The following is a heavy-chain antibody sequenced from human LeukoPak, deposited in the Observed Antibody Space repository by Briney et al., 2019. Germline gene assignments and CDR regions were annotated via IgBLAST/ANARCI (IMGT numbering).Heavy chain of an antibody. CDR1: GFTFSSYA. CDR2: ISGSGGST. V-gene: IGHV3-23*01. D-gene: IGHD2-15*01. Sequence: PGGSLRLSCAASGFTFSSYAMSWVRQAPGKGLEWVSAISGSGGSTYYADSVKGRFTISRDNSKNTLYLQMNSLRAEGTAVYYCARVGDCSGGSCYTRPYYYYYYMDVWGKGTTVTVSS. CDR3: ARVGDCSGGSCYTRPYYYYYYMDV. J-gene: IGHJ6*03.